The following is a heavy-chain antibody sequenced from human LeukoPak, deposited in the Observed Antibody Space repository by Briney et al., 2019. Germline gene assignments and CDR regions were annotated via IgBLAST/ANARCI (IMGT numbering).Heavy chain of an antibody. CDR3: ARGSVITMVRGVIIDWFDP. Sequence: ASVKVSCKASGYTFTSYCMSWVRQAPGQGLEWMGLINPSGGSTNYAQKFQGRVTMTRDTSTSTVYMELSSLRSEDTAVYYCARGSVITMVRGVIIDWFDPWGQGTLVTVSS. CDR2: INPSGGST. CDR1: GYTFTSYC. J-gene: IGHJ5*02. D-gene: IGHD3-10*01. V-gene: IGHV1-46*01.